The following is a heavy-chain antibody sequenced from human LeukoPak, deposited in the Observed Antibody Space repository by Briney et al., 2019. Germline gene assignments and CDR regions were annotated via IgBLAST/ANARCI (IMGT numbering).Heavy chain of an antibody. D-gene: IGHD2-21*02. CDR3: AREQSDGTFYY. Sequence: GASVKVTCMASGYTLTDYYMRGVRQAPGQGLEWMGIINPSAGNTNYAQKFQGRVTMTRDTSTSTVYMDLSSLRSEDTAVYYCAREQSDGTFYYWGHGKLVSVSS. CDR2: INPSAGNT. CDR1: GYTLTDYY. J-gene: IGHJ4*01. V-gene: IGHV1-46*01.